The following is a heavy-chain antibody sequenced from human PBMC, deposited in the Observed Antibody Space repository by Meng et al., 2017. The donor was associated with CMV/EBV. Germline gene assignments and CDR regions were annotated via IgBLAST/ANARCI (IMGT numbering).Heavy chain of an antibody. CDR2: ISGNSGST. CDR3: ARTPVADTAMVHYYYYGMDV. J-gene: IGHJ6*02. CDR1: GFTFNIYA. V-gene: IGHV3-23*01. D-gene: IGHD5-18*01. Sequence: GESLKISCATSGFTFNIYAITWVRQAPGKGLEWVSSISGNSGSTYYADSVKGRFTISRDNSKNTLYLQMNSLRAEDTAVYYCARTPVADTAMVHYYYYGMDVWGQGTTVTVSS.